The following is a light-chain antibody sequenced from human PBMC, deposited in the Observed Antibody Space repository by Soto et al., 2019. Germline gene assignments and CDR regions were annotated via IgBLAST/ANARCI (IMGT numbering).Light chain of an antibody. CDR2: LEGSGIY. CDR3: ETWDSDSWV. J-gene: IGLJ3*02. Sequence: QPVLTQSSSASASLGSSVKLTCTLSSGHSDYIIAWHQHQPGKAPRYLMKLEGSGIYSKGSGVPDRFSGSSSGADRYLAISNLQFEDEDNYYCETWDSDSWVFGGGTKLAVL. CDR1: SGHSDYI. V-gene: IGLV4-60*02.